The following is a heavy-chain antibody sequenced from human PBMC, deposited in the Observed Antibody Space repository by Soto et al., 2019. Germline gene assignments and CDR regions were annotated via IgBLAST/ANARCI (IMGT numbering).Heavy chain of an antibody. D-gene: IGHD2-15*01. J-gene: IGHJ1*01. Sequence: QVQLQQWGAGLLKPSETLSLTCAVYGGSFSGYYWSWIRQPPGKGLEWIGEINHSGSTNYNPSLRSRVTISVDPSKNQFSLKLSSVTAADTAVYYCARDKRCSGGSCGYFQHWGQGTLVTVSS. V-gene: IGHV4-34*01. CDR3: ARDKRCSGGSCGYFQH. CDR2: INHSGST. CDR1: GGSFSGYY.